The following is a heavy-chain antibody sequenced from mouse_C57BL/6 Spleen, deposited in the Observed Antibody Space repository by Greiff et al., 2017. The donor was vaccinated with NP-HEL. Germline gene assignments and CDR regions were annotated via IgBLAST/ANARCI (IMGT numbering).Heavy chain of an antibody. D-gene: IGHD1-3*01. CDR1: GYTFTSYG. J-gene: IGHJ2*01. CDR2: IYPRSGNT. V-gene: IGHV1-81*01. CDR3: ARRRSIRDYFDY. Sequence: QVQLKESGAELARPGASVKLSCKASGYTFTSYGISWVKQRTGQGLEWIGEIYPRSGNTYYNEKFKGKATLTADKSSSTAYMELRSLTSEDSAVYFCARRRSIRDYFDYWGQGTTLTVSS.